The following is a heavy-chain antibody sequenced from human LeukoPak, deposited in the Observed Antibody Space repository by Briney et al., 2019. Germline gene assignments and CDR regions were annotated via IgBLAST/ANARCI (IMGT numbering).Heavy chain of an antibody. J-gene: IGHJ5*02. V-gene: IGHV3-21*01. D-gene: IGHD2/OR15-2a*01. CDR1: EFTFSSYN. CDR3: ARGKTSQNIVTRKTYNWFDP. CDR2: ISSSSDYI. Sequence: GGSLRLSRAASEFTFSSYNMNWVRQAPGKGLEWVSSISSSSDYIYYADSVKGRFTISRDNAKNSLYLQMKSLRAEDTAVYYCARGKTSQNIVTRKTYNWFDPWGQGTLVTVSS.